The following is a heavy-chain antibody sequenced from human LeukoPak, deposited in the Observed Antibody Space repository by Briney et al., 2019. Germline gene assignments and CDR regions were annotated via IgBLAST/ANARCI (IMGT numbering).Heavy chain of an antibody. CDR2: IIPIFGTA. D-gene: IGHD3-10*01. CDR1: GGTFSSYA. CDR3: ATNYYGSGGVFDY. Sequence: SVKVSCKASGGTFSSYAISWVRQAPGQGLEWMGRIIPIFGTANYAQKLQGRVTITTDESTSTAYMELSSLRSEDTAVYYCATNYYGSGGVFDYWGQGTLVTVSS. V-gene: IGHV1-69*05. J-gene: IGHJ4*02.